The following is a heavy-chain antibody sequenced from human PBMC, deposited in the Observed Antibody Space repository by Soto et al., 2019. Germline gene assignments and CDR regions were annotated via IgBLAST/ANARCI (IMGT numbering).Heavy chain of an antibody. CDR1: GYTFTSYG. V-gene: IGHV1-18*01. CDR2: VSAYNGNT. D-gene: IGHD2-15*01. Sequence: GASVKVSCKASGYTFTSYGISWVRQAPGQGLEWMGWVSAYNGNTNYAQKLQGRVTMTTDTSTSTAYMELRSLRSDDTAVYYCARENCFGGGGSCYRIDYWGQGTLVTVSS. J-gene: IGHJ4*02. CDR3: ARENCFGGGGSCYRIDY.